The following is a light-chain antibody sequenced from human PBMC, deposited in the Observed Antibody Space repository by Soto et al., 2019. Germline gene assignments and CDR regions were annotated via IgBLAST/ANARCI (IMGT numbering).Light chain of an antibody. Sequence: SELNHPPSAFRTPGQRVTISFSGSSSNIGTNTVNWYQQLPGSAPQLLLYSTNQRPSGVPGRFSGSKSGTSASLAISGLQSDDEADYKWAAWDGSLNVVLFGGG. CDR2: STN. V-gene: IGLV1-44*01. CDR3: AAWDGSLNVVL. J-gene: IGLJ2*01. CDR1: SSNIGTNT.